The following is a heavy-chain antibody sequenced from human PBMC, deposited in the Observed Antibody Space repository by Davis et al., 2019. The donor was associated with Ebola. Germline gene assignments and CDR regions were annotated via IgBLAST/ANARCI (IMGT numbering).Heavy chain of an antibody. D-gene: IGHD4-17*01. J-gene: IGHJ2*01. CDR3: ARVGDYLGCDL. V-gene: IGHV4-59*01. CDR2: IYYSESS. CDR1: GGSISSSY. Sequence: MPSETLSLTCTVSGGSISSSYWSWIRQPPGKGLEWIGYIYYSESSNYNPSLKSRVTISVDTSKNHFSLKLSSVTAADTAVYYCARVGDYLGCDLWGRGTLVTVSS.